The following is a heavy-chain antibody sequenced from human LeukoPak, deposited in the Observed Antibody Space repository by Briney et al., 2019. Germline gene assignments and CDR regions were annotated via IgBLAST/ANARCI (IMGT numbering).Heavy chain of an antibody. CDR3: AREDSSSWMGYYYYYMDV. J-gene: IGHJ6*03. CDR2: IIPIFGTA. D-gene: IGHD6-13*01. CDR1: GGTFSSYA. Sequence: SVKVSCKASGGTFSSYAISWVRQAPGQGLEWMGGIIPIFGTANYAQKFQGRVTITADESTSTAYMELSSLRSEDTAVYYCAREDSSSWMGYYYYYMDVWGKGTTVTVSS. V-gene: IGHV1-69*13.